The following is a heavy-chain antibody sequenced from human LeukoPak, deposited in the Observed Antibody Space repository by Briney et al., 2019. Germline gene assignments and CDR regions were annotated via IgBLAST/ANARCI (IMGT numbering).Heavy chain of an antibody. CDR1: GGTFSSYA. V-gene: IGHV1-69*13. Sequence: SVKVSCKASGGTFSSYAISWVRQAPGQGLEWMGGIIPIFGTANYAQKFQGRVTITADESTSTVYMELSSLRSEDTAVYYCAREPKGLYYYDSSGYYPNHFDYWGQGTLVTVSS. CDR3: AREPKGLYYYDSSGYYPNHFDY. D-gene: IGHD3-22*01. CDR2: IIPIFGTA. J-gene: IGHJ4*02.